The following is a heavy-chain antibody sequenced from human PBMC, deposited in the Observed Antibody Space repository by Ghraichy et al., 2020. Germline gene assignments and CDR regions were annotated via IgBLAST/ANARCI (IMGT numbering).Heavy chain of an antibody. CDR1: GGSISSSSYY. J-gene: IGHJ4*02. D-gene: IGHD7-27*01. Sequence: SETLSLTCTVSGGSISSSSYYWGWIRQPPGKGLEWIGSIYYSGSTYYNPSLKSRVTISVDTSKNQFSLKLSSVTAADTAVYYCAVALSLSGVNYFDYWGQGTLVTVSS. CDR2: IYYSGST. V-gene: IGHV4-39*01. CDR3: AVALSLSGVNYFDY.